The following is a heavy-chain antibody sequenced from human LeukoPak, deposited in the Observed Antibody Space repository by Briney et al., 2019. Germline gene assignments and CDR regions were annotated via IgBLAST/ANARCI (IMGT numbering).Heavy chain of an antibody. J-gene: IGHJ4*02. CDR3: AREREGYSSGWYD. Sequence: PGGSLRLSCAASGFTFSSYAMHWVRQAPGKGLEWVAVVWYDGSKTYSADSVKGRITISRDDSKNTLYLQMNSLRAEDTAVYYCAREREGYSSGWYDWGQGTLSPSPQ. CDR2: VWYDGSKT. V-gene: IGHV3-33*01. CDR1: GFTFSSYA. D-gene: IGHD6-19*01.